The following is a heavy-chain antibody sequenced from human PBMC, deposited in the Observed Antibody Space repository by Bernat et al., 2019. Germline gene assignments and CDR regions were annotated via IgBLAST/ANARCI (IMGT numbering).Heavy chain of an antibody. CDR2: IYWDDDK. Sequence: QITLKESGPTLVKPTQTLTLTCTFSGFSLSTSGVGVGWIRQPPGKALEWLALIYWDDDKRYSPSLKSRPTITKDTSKNQVVLTMTNMDPVDTATYYCAHRGPGGIIFDYWGQGTLVTVSS. CDR1: GFSLSTSGVG. J-gene: IGHJ4*02. V-gene: IGHV2-5*02. CDR3: AHRGPGGIIFDY.